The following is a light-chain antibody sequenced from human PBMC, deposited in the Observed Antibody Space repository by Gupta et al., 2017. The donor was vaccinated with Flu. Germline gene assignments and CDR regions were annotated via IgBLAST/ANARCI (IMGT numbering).Light chain of an antibody. CDR1: NIGRKT. CDR2: DDT. Sequence: YVLTQPPSVSVAPGQTARITCGGDNIGRKTVHWYQQKPGQAPVLVVYDDTARPSGIPERFSGSNSGNTATLTISRVEAGDGADYYCQVWDSSSDHYVFGTGTKVTVL. V-gene: IGLV3-21*02. J-gene: IGLJ1*01. CDR3: QVWDSSSDHYV.